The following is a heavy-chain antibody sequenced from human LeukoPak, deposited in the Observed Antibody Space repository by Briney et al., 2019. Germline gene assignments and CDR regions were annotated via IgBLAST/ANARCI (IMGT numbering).Heavy chain of an antibody. CDR2: IYTSGST. J-gene: IGHJ4*02. CDR3: AGSGYLEGFDY. D-gene: IGHD5-18*01. CDR1: GGSISSYY. Sequence: PSETLSLTCTVSGGSISSYYWSWIRQPAGKGLGWIGRIYTSGSTNYNPSLKSRVTMSVDTSKNQFSLKLSSATAADTAVYYCAGSGYLEGFDYWGQGTLVTVSS. V-gene: IGHV4-4*07.